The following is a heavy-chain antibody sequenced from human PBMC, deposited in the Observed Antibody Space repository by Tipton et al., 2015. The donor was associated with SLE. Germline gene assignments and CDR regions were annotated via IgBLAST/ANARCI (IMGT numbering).Heavy chain of an antibody. CDR1: GFTFSKHG. CDR3: AKDFSSGY. Sequence: SLRLSCAASGFTFSKHGMHWVRQAPGKGLEWVSFIRYDGSNKYHADSVMGRFTISRDNSKSTLYLQMNSLRAEDTAVYYCAKDFSSGYWGQGTLVTVSS. J-gene: IGHJ4*02. CDR2: IRYDGSNK. V-gene: IGHV3-30*02. D-gene: IGHD3-3*01.